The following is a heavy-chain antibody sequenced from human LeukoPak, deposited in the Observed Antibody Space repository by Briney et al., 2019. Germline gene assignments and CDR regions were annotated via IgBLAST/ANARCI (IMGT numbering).Heavy chain of an antibody. V-gene: IGHV4-59*11. D-gene: IGHD3-3*01. CDR3: ARTGSSEWDFDY. CDR2: IYYSGST. CDR1: GGSISSHY. J-gene: IGHJ4*02. Sequence: SETLSLTCTVSGGSISSHYWSWIRQPPGKGLEWIGYIYYSGSTNYSPSLKSRVTISVDTSKNQFSLKLSSVTAADTAVYYCARTGSSEWDFDYWGQGTLVTVSS.